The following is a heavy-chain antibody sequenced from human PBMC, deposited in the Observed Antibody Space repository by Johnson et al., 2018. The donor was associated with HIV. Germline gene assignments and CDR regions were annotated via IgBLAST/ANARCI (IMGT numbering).Heavy chain of an antibody. D-gene: IGHD7-27*01. V-gene: IGHV3-30*03. CDR1: GFTFSSYD. CDR2: ISYDGNNR. CDR3: APLGDAFDI. Sequence: QVQLVESGGGLVQPGGSLRLSCAASGFTFSSYDMHWVRQATGKGLEWVAVISYDGNNRYYVDSVKGRFTISRDNSKNTLYLQMNSLRAEDTAVYYCAPLGDAFDIWGQGTMVTVSS. J-gene: IGHJ3*02.